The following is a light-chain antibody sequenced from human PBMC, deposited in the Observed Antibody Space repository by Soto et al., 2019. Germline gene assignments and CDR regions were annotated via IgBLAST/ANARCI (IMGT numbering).Light chain of an antibody. CDR2: AAS. CDR3: QQSYSPNA. CDR1: QSISSY. V-gene: IGKV1-39*01. J-gene: IGKJ5*01. Sequence: KSPSSVSASIRDRVTITCRASQSISSYLNWYQQKPGKAPKLLIYAASSLQSGVPSRFSGSGSGTDFTLTISSLQPEDFATYYCQQSYSPNAVGQGTLLEIK.